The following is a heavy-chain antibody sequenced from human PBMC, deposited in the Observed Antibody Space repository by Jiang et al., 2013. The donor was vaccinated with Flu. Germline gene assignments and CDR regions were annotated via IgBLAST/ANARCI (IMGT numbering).Heavy chain of an antibody. CDR3: ARGQAGRRAYDTRNYYYFDS. V-gene: IGHV4-34*01. D-gene: IGHD3-22*01. CDR1: GESFRGYY. Sequence: LLKPSETLSLTCVVYGESFRGYYWSWIRQSPGKGLEWIGEVISSGGADYNPSLKSRVTISADTSNRQFSLSLTSVTAADTAVYYCARGQAGRRAYDTRNYYYFDSWGQGTLVTVSS. CDR2: VISSGGA. J-gene: IGHJ4*02.